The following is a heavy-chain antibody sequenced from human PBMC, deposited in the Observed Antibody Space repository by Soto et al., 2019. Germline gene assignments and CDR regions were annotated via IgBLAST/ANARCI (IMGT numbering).Heavy chain of an antibody. CDR2: ISSGGNFI. V-gene: IGHV3-21*01. J-gene: IGHJ5*02. Sequence: GGSLRLSCVVSGFTFGDYCMNWVRQAPGRGLEWVASISSGGNFIYYADSVKGRFTISRDNSKNTLYLQMNSLRAEDTAVYYCARERIMTTDEDWFDPWGQGTLVTVSS. D-gene: IGHD4-4*01. CDR3: ARERIMTTDEDWFDP. CDR1: GFTFGDYC.